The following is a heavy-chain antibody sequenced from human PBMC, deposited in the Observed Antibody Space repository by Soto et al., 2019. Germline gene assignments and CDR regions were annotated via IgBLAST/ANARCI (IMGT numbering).Heavy chain of an antibody. Sequence: PSETLSLTCTVSGGSIRNGDYYWGWIRQPPGKGLEWIGYVYYSGTTYSHTSLNSRVSISVDTSESQFSLRLTSVTAADTAVYYCVTVNLVGAAYYFDYWGPGTLVTVSS. V-gene: IGHV4-30-4*01. CDR2: VYYSGTT. D-gene: IGHD1-26*01. CDR3: VTVNLVGAAYYFDY. J-gene: IGHJ4*02. CDR1: GGSIRNGDYY.